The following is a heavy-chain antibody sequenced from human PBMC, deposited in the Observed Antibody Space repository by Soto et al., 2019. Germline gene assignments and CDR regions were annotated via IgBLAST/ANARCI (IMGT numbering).Heavy chain of an antibody. CDR2: INSDGSRT. J-gene: IGHJ4*02. V-gene: IGHV3-74*01. Sequence: PGGSLRLSCGASEFTLSNYWMQWVRQAPGEGLVWLSRINSDGSRTNYADSVKGRFTISRDNAKNTLYLQMDSLRAEDTAVYYCARGWSGYYGYLDYWGQGALVTVSS. CDR1: EFTLSNYW. CDR3: ARGWSGYYGYLDY. D-gene: IGHD3-3*01.